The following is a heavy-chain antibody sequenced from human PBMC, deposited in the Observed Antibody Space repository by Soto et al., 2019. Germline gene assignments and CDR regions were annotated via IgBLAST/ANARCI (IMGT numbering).Heavy chain of an antibody. Sequence: QVQLVESGGGVVQPGRSLRLSCAASGFTFSSYGMHWVRQAPGKGLEWVAVISYDGSNKYYADSVKGRFTISRDNSKNPLYLQMNSLRAEDTAVYYCAKGFGSPPDYWGQGTLVTVSS. D-gene: IGHD3-3*01. CDR1: GFTFSSYG. CDR3: AKGFGSPPDY. CDR2: ISYDGSNK. V-gene: IGHV3-30*18. J-gene: IGHJ4*02.